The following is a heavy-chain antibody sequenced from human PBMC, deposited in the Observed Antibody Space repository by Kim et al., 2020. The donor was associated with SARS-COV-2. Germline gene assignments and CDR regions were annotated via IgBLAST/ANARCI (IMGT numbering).Heavy chain of an antibody. CDR3: ARGSRTITMIVFDY. V-gene: IGHV4-34*01. D-gene: IGHD3-22*01. Sequence: SETLSLTCAVYGGSFSGYYWSWIRQPPGKGLEWIGEINHSGSTNYNPSLKSRVTISVDTSKNQFSLKLSSVTAADTAVYYCARGSRTITMIVFDYWGQGTLVTVSS. J-gene: IGHJ4*02. CDR2: INHSGST. CDR1: GGSFSGYY.